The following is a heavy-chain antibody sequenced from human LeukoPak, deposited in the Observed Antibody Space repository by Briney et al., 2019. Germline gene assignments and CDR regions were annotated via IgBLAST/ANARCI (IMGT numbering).Heavy chain of an antibody. CDR2: ISGGSSYT. D-gene: IGHD4-23*01. V-gene: IGHV3-11*06. J-gene: IGHJ4*02. Sequence: GWSLRLSCAASGFTFSDYYMTWFRQAPGKGLEWVSYISGGSSYTNFADSVKGRFTISRDNAKNSLYLQMNSLRAEDTAVYYCARVSLLDDGGLGDYWGQGTLVTVSS. CDR3: ARVSLLDDGGLGDY. CDR1: GFTFSDYY.